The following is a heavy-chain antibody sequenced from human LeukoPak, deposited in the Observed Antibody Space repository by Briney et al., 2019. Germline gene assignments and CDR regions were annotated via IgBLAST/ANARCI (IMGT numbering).Heavy chain of an antibody. CDR2: IIPILSIA. Sequence: ASVKVSCKASGGTFSSYAISWVRQAPGQGLEWMGRIIPILSIANYAQKFQGRVTITADKSTSTAYMELSSLRSEDTAVYYCARCRDGYNYDAFDIWGQGTMVTVSS. CDR3: ARCRDGYNYDAFDI. D-gene: IGHD5-24*01. J-gene: IGHJ3*02. CDR1: GGTFSSYA. V-gene: IGHV1-69*04.